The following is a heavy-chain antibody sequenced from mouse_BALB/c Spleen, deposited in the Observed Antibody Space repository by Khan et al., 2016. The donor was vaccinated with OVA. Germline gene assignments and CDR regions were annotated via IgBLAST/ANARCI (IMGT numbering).Heavy chain of an antibody. D-gene: IGHD1-2*01. J-gene: IGHJ3*01. V-gene: IGHV1-37*01. CDR3: GRSDFTTATTFAY. Sequence: EVKLLESGPELVKPGASVKISCKASGYSFIGYFMNWVKQSHGKSLEWIGRINPYNGDTFYNQKFKGKATLTVDKSSSTAHMEFVSLTSEDNAVYYCGRSDFTTATTFAYWGQGTLVTVSA. CDR1: GYSFIGYF. CDR2: INPYNGDT.